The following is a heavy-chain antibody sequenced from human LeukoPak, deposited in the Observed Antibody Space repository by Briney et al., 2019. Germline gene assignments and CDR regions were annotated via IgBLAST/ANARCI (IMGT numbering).Heavy chain of an antibody. J-gene: IGHJ3*02. Sequence: PSETLSLTCTVSGGSISSYYWIWIRQPPGKGLEWNGYIYYSGSTNYNPSLKSRVTISVDTSKNQFSLKLSSVTAAGTAVYYCARDGYYDSSALCAFDIWGQGTMVTVSS. CDR1: GGSISSYY. V-gene: IGHV4-59*01. CDR3: ARDGYYDSSALCAFDI. D-gene: IGHD3-22*01. CDR2: IYYSGST.